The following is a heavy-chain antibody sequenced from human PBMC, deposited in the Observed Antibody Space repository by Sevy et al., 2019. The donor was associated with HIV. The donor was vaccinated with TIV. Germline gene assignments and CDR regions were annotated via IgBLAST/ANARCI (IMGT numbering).Heavy chain of an antibody. CDR1: GYTLTELS. V-gene: IGHV1-24*01. CDR3: ATQSWGIVVVPAAIVPGAFDI. J-gene: IGHJ3*02. D-gene: IGHD2-2*02. Sequence: ASVKVSCKVSGYTLTELSMNWVRQAPGKGLEWMGGFDPEDGETIYAQKFQGRVTMTEDTSTDTAYMELSSLRSEDTAVYYCATQSWGIVVVPAAIVPGAFDIWGQGTMVTVSS. CDR2: FDPEDGET.